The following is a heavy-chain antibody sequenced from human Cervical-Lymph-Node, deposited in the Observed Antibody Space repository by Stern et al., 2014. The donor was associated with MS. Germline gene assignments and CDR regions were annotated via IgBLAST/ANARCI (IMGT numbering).Heavy chain of an antibody. CDR1: GFTFRSYT. Sequence: EVHLVESGGGLVKPGESLPLSCAASGFTFRSYTMTWVRQSPGQGLEWVSSISNENRHIYYADSVKGRFTISRDNTKNSLLLQMDSLGVEDAAVYFCARTKLLVLNCFDRWGQGTLVAVSS. CDR3: ARTKLLVLNCFDR. J-gene: IGHJ4*02. D-gene: IGHD2-8*02. V-gene: IGHV3-21*01. CDR2: ISNENRHI.